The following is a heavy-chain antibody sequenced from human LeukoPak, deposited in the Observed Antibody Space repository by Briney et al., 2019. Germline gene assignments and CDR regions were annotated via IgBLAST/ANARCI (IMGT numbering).Heavy chain of an antibody. CDR2: ISSSSSYI. Sequence: PGGSLRLSCAASGFTFSSYSMNWVRQAPGKGLEWVSSISSSSSYIYYADSVKGRFTISRDNAKNSLYLQMNSLRAEDTAVYYCARGKGGQSSSWYKFDYWGQGTLVTVSS. CDR1: GFTFSSYS. CDR3: ARGKGGQSSSWYKFDY. V-gene: IGHV3-21*01. J-gene: IGHJ4*02. D-gene: IGHD6-13*01.